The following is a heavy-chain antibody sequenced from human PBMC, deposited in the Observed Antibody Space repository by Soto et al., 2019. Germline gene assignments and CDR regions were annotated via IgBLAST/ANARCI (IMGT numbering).Heavy chain of an antibody. Sequence: LSLTCTVFGYSIRSEDYWGWIRLPPGKGLEWIGSIYHSGSTYYNSSLKSRVTISVDTSTNPFSLKLTSVTAADTAVYYCARADGSIYYYYFGMDVWGQGTTVTVSS. V-gene: IGHV4-38-2*02. CDR2: IYHSGST. J-gene: IGHJ6*02. D-gene: IGHD6-13*01. CDR3: ARADGSIYYYYFGMDV. CDR1: GYSIRSEDY.